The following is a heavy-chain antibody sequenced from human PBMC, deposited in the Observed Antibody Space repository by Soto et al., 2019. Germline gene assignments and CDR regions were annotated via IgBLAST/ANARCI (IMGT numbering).Heavy chain of an antibody. CDR3: ARFIYTFAGADY. CDR2: ISYDGSNK. CDR1: GFTFSSYA. D-gene: IGHD3-16*01. J-gene: IGHJ4*02. V-gene: IGHV3-30-3*01. Sequence: GGSLRLSCAASGFTFSSYAMHWVRQAPGKGLEWVAVISYDGSNKYYADSVKGRFTISRDNSKNTLYLQMNSLRAEDTAVYHCARFIYTFAGADYSGQGTLVTVYS.